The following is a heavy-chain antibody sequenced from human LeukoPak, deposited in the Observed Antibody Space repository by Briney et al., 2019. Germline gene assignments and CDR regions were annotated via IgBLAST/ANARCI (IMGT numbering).Heavy chain of an antibody. D-gene: IGHD3-16*01. J-gene: IGHJ5*02. Sequence: ASETLSLTCAVYGGSFSGYYWSWIRQPPGKGLEWIGSIYDSGSTYYNPSLKSRVTISVDTSKNQFSLKLNSVTAADTAVYYCARHYGPWGQGTLVTVSS. V-gene: IGHV4-34*01. CDR1: GGSFSGYY. CDR3: ARHYGP. CDR2: IYDSGST.